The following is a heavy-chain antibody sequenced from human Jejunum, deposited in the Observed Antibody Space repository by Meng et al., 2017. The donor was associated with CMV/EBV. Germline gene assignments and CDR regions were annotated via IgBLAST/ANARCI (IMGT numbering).Heavy chain of an antibody. CDR1: GFSFSTYS. J-gene: IGHJ4*02. Sequence: QMQLVEAGGGVVQPGGSLRLSCAASGFSFSTYSMYWVRQAPGKGLEWVSFIRLDATDKFYADSVKGRFTISRDNSKNMLYLQMSSLRTEDTAVYYCARDVPDHYSPNYWGQGTLVTVFS. D-gene: IGHD4-11*01. CDR2: IRLDATDK. CDR3: ARDVPDHYSPNY. V-gene: IGHV3-30*02.